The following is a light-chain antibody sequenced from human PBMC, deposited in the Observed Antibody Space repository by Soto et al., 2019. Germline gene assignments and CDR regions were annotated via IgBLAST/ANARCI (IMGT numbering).Light chain of an antibody. Sequence: QSALTQPASVSGSPGQSITISCTGTSSDVGSHNLVSWYQQYSGKAPKLIIFEASKRPSGVSNRFSGSKSGSTASLTISGLQAEDEADYYCCSNAASSTYVFGSGTKLTVL. CDR2: EAS. CDR1: SSDVGSHNL. V-gene: IGLV2-23*01. J-gene: IGLJ1*01. CDR3: CSNAASSTYV.